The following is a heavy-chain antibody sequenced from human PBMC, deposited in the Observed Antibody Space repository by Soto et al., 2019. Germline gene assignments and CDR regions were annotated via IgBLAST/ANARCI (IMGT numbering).Heavy chain of an antibody. CDR1: GGSISSGGYY. Sequence: QVQLQESGPGLVKPSQTLSLTCTDSGGSISSGGYYWSWIRQHPGKGLEWIGYIYYSGSTYYNPSLKSRVTIAVDTSKNQFSLKLSSVTVADTAVYYCARVFGFGGMVVWGQGTTVPVSS. CDR3: ARVFGFGGMVV. V-gene: IGHV4-31*03. CDR2: IYYSGST. D-gene: IGHD3-10*01. J-gene: IGHJ6*02.